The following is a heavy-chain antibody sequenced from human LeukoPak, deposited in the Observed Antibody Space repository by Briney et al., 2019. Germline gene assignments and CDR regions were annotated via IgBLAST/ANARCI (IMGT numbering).Heavy chain of an antibody. V-gene: IGHV3-30*03. CDR2: ISYDGSNK. D-gene: IGHD5-18*01. CDR1: GFTFSSYG. J-gene: IGHJ3*02. CDR3: ARDRDTAMVHDAFDI. Sequence: GRSLRLSCAASGFTFSSYGMHWVRQAPGKGLEWAAVISYDGSNKYYADSVKGRFTISRDNSKNTLYLQMNSLRAEDTAVYYCARDRDTAMVHDAFDIWGQGTMVTVSS.